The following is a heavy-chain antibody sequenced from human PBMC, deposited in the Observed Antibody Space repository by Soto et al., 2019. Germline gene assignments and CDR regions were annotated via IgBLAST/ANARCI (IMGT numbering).Heavy chain of an antibody. D-gene: IGHD5-18*01. CDR2: IYNSGST. V-gene: IGHV4-59*08. Sequence: QVQLQESGPGLVKPSETLSLTCTVSGASISSSYWSWIRQPPGKGLEWIGYIYNSGSTNYNPSLQSRVTRSVDTSKTQFSLKLSSVTAADTAVYYCARRYSYGHFDYWGQGTLVTVSS. CDR3: ARRYSYGHFDY. J-gene: IGHJ4*02. CDR1: GASISSSY.